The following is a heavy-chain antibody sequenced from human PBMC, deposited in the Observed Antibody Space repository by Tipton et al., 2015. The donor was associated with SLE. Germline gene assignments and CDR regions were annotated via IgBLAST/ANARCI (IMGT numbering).Heavy chain of an antibody. J-gene: IGHJ4*02. D-gene: IGHD4-17*01. CDR1: GFSFSSYG. CDR3: AKGTTWDMSYFDY. Sequence: SLRLSCAASGFSFSSYGMSWVRQAPGTGLEWVPGISGTGESTYYADSVKGRVTISRDNSNNTVFLQMNSLRAEDTAIYYCAKGTTWDMSYFDYWGQGTLVTVSS. V-gene: IGHV3-23*01. CDR2: ISGTGEST.